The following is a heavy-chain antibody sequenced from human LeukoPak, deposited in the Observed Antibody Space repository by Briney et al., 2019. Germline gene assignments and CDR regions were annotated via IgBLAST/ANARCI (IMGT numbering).Heavy chain of an antibody. CDR2: INPIFGTA. D-gene: IGHD3-10*01. J-gene: IGHJ4*02. CDR1: GGTFSSYA. Sequence: GASVKVSCEASGGTFSSYAISWVRQAPGQGLEWMGGINPIFGTANYAQKFQGRVTITADESTSTAYMELSSLRSDDTAVYYCAREIYCSGSLFDYWGQGTLVTVSS. CDR3: AREIYCSGSLFDY. V-gene: IGHV1-69*13.